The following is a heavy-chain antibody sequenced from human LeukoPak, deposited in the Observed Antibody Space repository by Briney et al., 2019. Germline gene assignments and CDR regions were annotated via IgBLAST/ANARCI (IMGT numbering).Heavy chain of an antibody. CDR2: ISGSGGTT. V-gene: IGHV3-23*01. D-gene: IGHD6-13*01. CDR1: GFTFSNYA. Sequence: GGSLRLSCPASGFTFSNYAMSWVRQAPGKGLEWVSVISGSGGTTYYADSVRGRFTISRDNSKNTLYLQMNSLRAEDTAVYYCAKDHMSSSWYFGFDYWVQGTLVTVSS. J-gene: IGHJ4*02. CDR3: AKDHMSSSWYFGFDY.